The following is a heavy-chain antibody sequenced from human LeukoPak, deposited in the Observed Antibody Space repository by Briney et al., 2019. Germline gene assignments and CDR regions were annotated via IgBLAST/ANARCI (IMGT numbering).Heavy chain of an antibody. CDR1: GGPISSSNW. CDR3: ARDGGGFEY. V-gene: IGHV4-4*02. D-gene: IGHD2-15*01. CDR2: IDHSGSS. Sequence: PSGTLSLTCAVSGGPISSSNWWTWVRQPPGKGLEWIGQIDHSGSSNYNPSLKSRVTISVDKSKNQFSLRLSSVTAADTAVYYCARDGGGFEYWGQGILVTVSS. J-gene: IGHJ4*02.